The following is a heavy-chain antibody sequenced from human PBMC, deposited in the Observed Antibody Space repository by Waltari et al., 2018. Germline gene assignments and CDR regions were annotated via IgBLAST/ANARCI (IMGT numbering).Heavy chain of an antibody. V-gene: IGHV4-34*01. Sequence: QVQLQQWGAGLLKPSETLSLTCVVYGGSFSGSYWSWIRQPPGKGLEWIGEINHSGSTNYNASLKSRVTILGDTSKNQFSLKLSSVSAADTAVYYCARGQWQPRFDPWGQGTLVTVSS. CDR2: INHSGST. CDR1: GGSFSGSY. J-gene: IGHJ5*02. D-gene: IGHD6-19*01. CDR3: ARGQWQPRFDP.